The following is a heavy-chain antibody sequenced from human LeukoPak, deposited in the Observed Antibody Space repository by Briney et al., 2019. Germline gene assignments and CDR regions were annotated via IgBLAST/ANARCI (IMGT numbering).Heavy chain of an antibody. Sequence: SVKVSCKASGGTFSTYAISWVRQAPGQGLEWMGRINPFRVIVNYAQKFQGRVTITADRSTNTAYMELSSLRFEDTAVYYCARDLDSYYFYGMDVWGQGTTVTVSS. J-gene: IGHJ6*02. V-gene: IGHV1-69*04. CDR2: INPFRVIV. CDR3: ARDLDSYYFYGMDV. CDR1: GGTFSTYA.